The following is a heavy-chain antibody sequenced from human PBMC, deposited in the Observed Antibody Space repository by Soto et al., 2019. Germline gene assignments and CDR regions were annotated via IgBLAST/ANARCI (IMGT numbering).Heavy chain of an antibody. CDR3: ARGRGVVVTAKYNWFDP. CDR2: INHSGST. V-gene: IGHV4-34*01. J-gene: IGHJ5*02. Sequence: PSETLSLTCAVYGGSFSGYYWSWIRQPPGKGLEWIGEINHSGSTNYNPSLKSRVTISVDTSKNQFSLKLSSVTAADTAVYYCARGRGVVVTAKYNWFDPWGQGTLVTVSS. CDR1: GGSFSGYY. D-gene: IGHD2-21*02.